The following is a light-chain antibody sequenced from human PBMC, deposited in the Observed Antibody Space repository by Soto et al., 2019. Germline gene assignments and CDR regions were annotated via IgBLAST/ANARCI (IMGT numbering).Light chain of an antibody. CDR1: QRMTSW. Sequence: DIQLTQSPSTVSASVVDVVGTTFLASQRMTSWLAWYQQKPGKAPKLLIYKASTLKSGVPSRFSGSGSGTEFTLTISSLQSDDFATYYCQQYSTYPITFGQGTRLEIK. V-gene: IGKV1-5*03. CDR3: QQYSTYPIT. CDR2: KAS. J-gene: IGKJ5*01.